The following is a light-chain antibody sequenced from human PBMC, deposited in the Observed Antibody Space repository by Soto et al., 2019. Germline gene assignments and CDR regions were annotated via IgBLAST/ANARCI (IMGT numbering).Light chain of an antibody. CDR2: GAS. CDR1: ESIRSNY. J-gene: IGKJ1*01. CDR3: QQYGSSPWT. V-gene: IGKV3-20*01. Sequence: ETVLTQSAGSLSLSPGERATLSYRASESIRSNYLAWYRQTPGQAPRLLIFGASKRASGIADRFSGSGSGTDFTLIISRLEPEDFALYYCQQYGSSPWTFGQGTKVEIK.